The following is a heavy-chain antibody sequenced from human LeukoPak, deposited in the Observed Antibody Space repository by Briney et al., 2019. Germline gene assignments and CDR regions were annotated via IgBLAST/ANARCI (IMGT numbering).Heavy chain of an antibody. V-gene: IGHV1-2*07. CDR1: GYTFNHNY. CDR2: INPNNPAT. Sequence: ASVKVSCKASGYTFNHNYLHWVRQAPGQGLEWMGWINPNNPATHSSHKFQGRVTMTSDSSISTAYMELSRLRSDDTAVYYCASHRYSGSYSFFDYWGQGTLVTVSS. CDR3: ASHRYSGSYSFFDY. J-gene: IGHJ4*02. D-gene: IGHD1-26*01.